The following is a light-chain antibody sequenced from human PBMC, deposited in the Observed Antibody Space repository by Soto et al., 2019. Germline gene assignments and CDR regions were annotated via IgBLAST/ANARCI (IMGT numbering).Light chain of an antibody. CDR3: QHYGSSVPIT. Sequence: EIVMTQSPATLSVSPVERATLSCRASQSVSSNLAWYQQKPGQAPRLLIYGASTRATGIPARFSGSGSGTDFTLTIDRLEPEDFAVYYCQHYGSSVPITFGQGTRLEIK. CDR1: QSVSSN. CDR2: GAS. J-gene: IGKJ5*01. V-gene: IGKV3-15*01.